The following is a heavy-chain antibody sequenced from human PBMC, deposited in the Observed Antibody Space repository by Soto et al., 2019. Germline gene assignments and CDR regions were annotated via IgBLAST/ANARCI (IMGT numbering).Heavy chain of an antibody. V-gene: IGHV3-48*03. J-gene: IGHJ4*02. Sequence: GGSLRLSCAASGFTFSSYEMNCVRQAPGKGLERVSYISSSGSTIYYADSVKGRFTISRDKAKNSLYLQMNSLRAEDTAVYYCARGAPHHSSGYYELSTFDYWGQGTLVTVSS. CDR2: ISSSGSTI. CDR1: GFTFSSYE. D-gene: IGHD3-22*01. CDR3: ARGAPHHSSGYYELSTFDY.